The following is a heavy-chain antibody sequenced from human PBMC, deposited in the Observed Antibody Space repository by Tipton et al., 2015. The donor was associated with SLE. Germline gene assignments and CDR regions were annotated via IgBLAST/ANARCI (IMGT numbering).Heavy chain of an antibody. J-gene: IGHJ4*02. CDR3: ARGRLGDSQHHFDY. V-gene: IGHV4-34*01. Sequence: TLSLTCAVYGGSFSGYYWSWIRQPPGKGLEWIGYIHYSGSSYYNPSLKSRVTISVDTSKNQFSLKVSSVTAADTAVYYCARGRLGDSQHHFDYWGQGTLVTVSS. CDR2: IHYSGSS. CDR1: GGSFSGYY. D-gene: IGHD1-26*01.